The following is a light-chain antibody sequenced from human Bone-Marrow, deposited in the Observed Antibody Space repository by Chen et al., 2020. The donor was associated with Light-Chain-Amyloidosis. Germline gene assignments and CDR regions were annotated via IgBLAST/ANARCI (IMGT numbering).Light chain of an antibody. CDR1: NIGSTS. V-gene: IGLV3-21*02. J-gene: IGLJ3*02. Sequence: SYVLTLPSSVSVAPGQTDTIACGGNNIGSTSVHWYQQTPGQAPLLVVYDDSDRPSGIPERLSGSNSGNTATLTISRVEAGDEADYYCQVWDRSSDRPVFGGGTKLTVL. CDR3: QVWDRSSDRPV. CDR2: DDS.